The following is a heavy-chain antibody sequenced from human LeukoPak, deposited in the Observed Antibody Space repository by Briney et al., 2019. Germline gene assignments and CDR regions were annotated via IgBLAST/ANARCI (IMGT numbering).Heavy chain of an antibody. J-gene: IGHJ4*02. Sequence: GASVKVSCKASGYTFTSYGISWVRRAPGQGLEWMGWISAYNGNTNYAQKLQGRVTMTTDTSTSTAYMELRSLRSDDTAVYYCARRSSGWYVGLHFDYWGQGTLVTVSS. CDR3: ARRSSGWYVGLHFDY. V-gene: IGHV1-18*01. D-gene: IGHD6-19*01. CDR2: ISAYNGNT. CDR1: GYTFTSYG.